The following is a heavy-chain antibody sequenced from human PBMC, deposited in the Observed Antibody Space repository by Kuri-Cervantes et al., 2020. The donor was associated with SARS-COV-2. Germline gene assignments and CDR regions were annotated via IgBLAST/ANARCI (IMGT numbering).Heavy chain of an antibody. D-gene: IGHD3-22*01. Sequence: GESLKISCAASGFTVSSNYMSWVRQAPGEGLEWVSVIYSGGSTYYADSVKGRFTISRDNSKNTLYLQMNSLRAEDTAVYYCARVSEFWNYYDSSGYFSPIDYWGQGTLVTVSS. J-gene: IGHJ4*02. V-gene: IGHV3-53*05. CDR3: ARVSEFWNYYDSSGYFSPIDY. CDR1: GFTVSSNY. CDR2: IYSGGST.